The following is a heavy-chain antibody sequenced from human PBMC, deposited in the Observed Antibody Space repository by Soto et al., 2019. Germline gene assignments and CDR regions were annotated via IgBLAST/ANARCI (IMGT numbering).Heavy chain of an antibody. D-gene: IGHD3-10*01. CDR2: IYYSGST. CDR1: GGSISSSNYY. Sequence: QLQLQESGPGLVKPSETLSLTCTVSGGSISSSNYYWGWIRQPPGKGLEWIGSIYYSGSTYYNPSLKTRVSISVETSKNHFSLKLSSVTAADTAVYYCASQGNSGSYTNFDYWGQGTLVTVSS. J-gene: IGHJ4*02. V-gene: IGHV4-39*01. CDR3: ASQGNSGSYTNFDY.